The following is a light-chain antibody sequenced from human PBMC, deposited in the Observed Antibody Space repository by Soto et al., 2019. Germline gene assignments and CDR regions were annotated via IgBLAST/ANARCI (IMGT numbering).Light chain of an antibody. CDR3: ASKTTSSTVL. V-gene: IGLV2-14*03. CDR2: DVR. CDR1: SSDIGAYEH. Sequence: QSVLTQPSSMSGSPGQSITISCTGTSSDIGAYEHVSWYQQRPDRAPKVLIYDVRIRPSEVSNRFSGSKSGDTASLTISGLQAEDEAVYYCASKTTSSTVLFGGGTKLTVL. J-gene: IGLJ2*01.